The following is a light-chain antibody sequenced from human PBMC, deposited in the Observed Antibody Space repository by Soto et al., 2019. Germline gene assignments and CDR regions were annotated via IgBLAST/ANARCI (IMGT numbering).Light chain of an antibody. CDR3: SSYTNKDTLL. V-gene: IGLV2-14*03. CDR2: DVT. CDR1: SRDVGGYDH. Sequence: QSALTQPASVSGSPGQSITISCTGTSRDVGGYDHVSWYQQHPGKAPKLRMSDVTGRPSGNSRRFSGSKSDNTAYLAVSGLQPEDEADYYCSSYTNKDTLLFGGGTKLTVL. J-gene: IGLJ3*02.